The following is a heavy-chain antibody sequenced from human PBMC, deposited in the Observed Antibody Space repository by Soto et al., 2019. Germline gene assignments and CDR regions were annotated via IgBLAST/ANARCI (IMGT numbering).Heavy chain of an antibody. V-gene: IGHV4-30-4*01. J-gene: IGHJ6*02. CDR1: GGSISNADYY. Sequence: QVQLQESGPGLVKPSQTLSLTCTVSGGSISNADYYWSWVRQPPGKGLEWIGYIYYSGSSFFNPSPKSRVTMSNDTSKNQFSLRLTSVTAADTAVYYCARAIVVTVGGMDVWGRGTTVTVSS. D-gene: IGHD5-12*01. CDR2: IYYSGSS. CDR3: ARAIVVTVGGMDV.